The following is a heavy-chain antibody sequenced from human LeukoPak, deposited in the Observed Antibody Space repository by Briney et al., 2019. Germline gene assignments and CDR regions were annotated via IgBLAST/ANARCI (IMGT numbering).Heavy chain of an antibody. V-gene: IGHV1-8*01. CDR2: MNPNSGKT. CDR1: GYTFTSYD. CDR3: AREFGYSGSYSYYFDY. D-gene: IGHD1-26*01. J-gene: IGHJ4*02. Sequence: ASVTVSCKASGYTFTSYDINWVRQAPGQGLEWMGWMNPNSGKTGYAQKFQGRVTMTRNTSISTAYMELRSLRSDDTAVYYCAREFGYSGSYSYYFDYWGQGTLVTVSS.